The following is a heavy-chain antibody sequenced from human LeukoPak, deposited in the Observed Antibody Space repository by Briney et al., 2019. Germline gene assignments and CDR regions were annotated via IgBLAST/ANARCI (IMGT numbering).Heavy chain of an antibody. CDR2: INHSGST. D-gene: IGHD3-3*01. Sequence: SETLSLTCAVYGGSFSGYYWSWIRQPPGKGLEWIGEINHSGSTNYNPPLKSRVTISVDTSKNQFSLKLSSVTAADTAVYYCARGQRNYDFWSGYPLNYFDYWGQGTLVTVSS. V-gene: IGHV4-34*01. CDR1: GGSFSGYY. CDR3: ARGQRNYDFWSGYPLNYFDY. J-gene: IGHJ4*02.